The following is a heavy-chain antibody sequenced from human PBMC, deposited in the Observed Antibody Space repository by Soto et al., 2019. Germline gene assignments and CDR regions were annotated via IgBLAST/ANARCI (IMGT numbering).Heavy chain of an antibody. CDR3: ARRPGGQRFLDYLRGYYFDY. CDR2: INHSGST. CDR1: GGSFSGYY. V-gene: IGHV4-34*01. D-gene: IGHD3-3*01. J-gene: IGHJ4*02. Sequence: QVQLQQWGAGLLKPSETLSLTCAVYGGSFSGYYWSWIRQPPGKALEWIGEINHSGSTNYNPSPKSRVTISVDTSKNQFSLKLSSVTAADTAVYYCARRPGGQRFLDYLRGYYFDYWGQGTLVTVSS.